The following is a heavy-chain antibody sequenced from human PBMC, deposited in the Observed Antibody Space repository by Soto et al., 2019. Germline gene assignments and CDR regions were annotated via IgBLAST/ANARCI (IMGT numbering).Heavy chain of an antibody. V-gene: IGHV4-61*01. J-gene: IGHJ4*02. D-gene: IGHD2-21*02. CDR1: GVSVSSGSYY. CDR2: IYYSGST. CDR3: ARAKVVTAIPDY. Sequence: SETLSLTCTVSGVSVSSGSYYWSWIRQPPGKGLEWIGYIYYSGSTNYNPSLKSRVTTSVDTSKNQFSLKLSSVTAADTAVYYCARAKVVTAIPDYWGQGTLVTVSS.